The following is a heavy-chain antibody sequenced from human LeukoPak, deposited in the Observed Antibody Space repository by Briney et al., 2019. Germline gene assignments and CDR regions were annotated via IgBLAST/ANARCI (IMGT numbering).Heavy chain of an antibody. J-gene: IGHJ4*02. CDR3: ARANPPYSSSWFFDY. D-gene: IGHD6-13*01. V-gene: IGHV3-48*03. Sequence: PGGSLRLSCAASGFTFSSYEMNWVRQAPGKGLEWVSYISSSGSTIYYADSVEGRFTISRDNAKNSLYLQMNSLRAEDTAVYYCARANPPYSSSWFFDYWGQGTLVTVSS. CDR1: GFTFSSYE. CDR2: ISSSGSTI.